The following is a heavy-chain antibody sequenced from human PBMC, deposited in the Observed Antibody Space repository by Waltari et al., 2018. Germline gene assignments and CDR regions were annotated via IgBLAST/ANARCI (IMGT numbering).Heavy chain of an antibody. V-gene: IGHV1-69*10. Sequence: QVQLVQSGAEVKKPGSSVKVSCKASGGTFSSYAISWVRQAPGQGLEWMGGIIPILGIANYAQKFQGRVTITADKSTSTAYMELSSLRSEDTAVYYCARGLDFWSGYPEGYYYYYMDVWGKGTTVTVSS. CDR1: GGTFSSYA. CDR3: ARGLDFWSGYPEGYYYYYMDV. J-gene: IGHJ6*03. D-gene: IGHD3-3*01. CDR2: IIPILGIA.